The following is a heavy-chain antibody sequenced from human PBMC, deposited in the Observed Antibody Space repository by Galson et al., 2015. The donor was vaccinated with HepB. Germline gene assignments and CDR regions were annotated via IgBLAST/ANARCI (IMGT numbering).Heavy chain of an antibody. Sequence: SLRLSCAASGLTFSSNWMTWVRQAPGKGLEWVANINQDGSEKYYVGSVEGRFTISRDNSKNSLYLQMNSLRAEDTAVYYCAKSAQTRSSWRVLFQHWGQGTLVTVSS. CDR2: INQDGSEK. V-gene: IGHV3-7*03. J-gene: IGHJ1*01. CDR3: AKSAQTRSSWRVLFQH. D-gene: IGHD6-13*01. CDR1: GLTFSSNW.